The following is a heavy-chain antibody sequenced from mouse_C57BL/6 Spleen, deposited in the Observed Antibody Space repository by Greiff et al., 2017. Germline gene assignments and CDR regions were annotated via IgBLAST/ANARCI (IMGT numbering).Heavy chain of an antibody. CDR2: IDPSDSET. J-gene: IGHJ4*01. D-gene: IGHD1-1*01. Sequence: QVQLQQPGAELVRPGSSVKLSCKASGYTFTSYWMHWVKQRPIQGLEWIGNIDPSDSETHYNQKFKDKATLTVDKSSSTAYMQLSSLTSADSAVYYCAIYYYGSSYAMDYWGQGTSVTVSS. CDR1: GYTFTSYW. CDR3: AIYYYGSSYAMDY. V-gene: IGHV1-52*01.